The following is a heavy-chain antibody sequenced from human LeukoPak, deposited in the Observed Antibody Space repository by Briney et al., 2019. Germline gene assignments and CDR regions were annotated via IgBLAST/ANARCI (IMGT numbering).Heavy chain of an antibody. J-gene: IGHJ5*02. CDR3: ARGNDSSGYSEWFDP. D-gene: IGHD3-22*01. CDR2: IYTSGST. Sequence: PSETLSLTCTVSGGSISSSSYYWSWIRQPAGKGLEWIGRIYTSGSTNYNPSLKSRVTMSVDTSKNQFSLKLSSVTAADTAVYYCARGNDSSGYSEWFDPWGQGTLVTVSS. V-gene: IGHV4-61*02. CDR1: GGSISSSSYY.